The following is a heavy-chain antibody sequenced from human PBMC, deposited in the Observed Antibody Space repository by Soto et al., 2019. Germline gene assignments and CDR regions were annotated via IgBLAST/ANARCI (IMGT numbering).Heavy chain of an antibody. CDR2: IYPGDSDT. D-gene: IGHD2-2*01. Sequence: GESLKISCKGSGYSFTSYWIGWVRQMPGKGLEWMGIIYPGDSDTRYSPSFQGQVTISADKSISTAYLQWSSLKASDTAMYYCARVKADRYATRVVPAATFGMDVWGQGTTVTVSS. V-gene: IGHV5-51*01. CDR3: ARVKADRYATRVVPAATFGMDV. J-gene: IGHJ6*02. CDR1: GYSFTSYW.